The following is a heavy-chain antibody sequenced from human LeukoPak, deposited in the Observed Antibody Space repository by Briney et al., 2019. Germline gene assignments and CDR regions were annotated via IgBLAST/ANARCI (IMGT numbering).Heavy chain of an antibody. Sequence: PGGSLRLSCAASGFTLSSYAMTWVRQATGRGLEWVSSVDGGGGGTYYADSVKGRFTIFRDNSKDTLYLQMNGLRAEDTAVYFCAKQSAGSAAWYSLHYDFWGQGTLVTVSS. J-gene: IGHJ4*02. D-gene: IGHD6-13*01. CDR3: AKQSAGSAAWYSLHYDF. V-gene: IGHV3-23*01. CDR1: GFTLSSYA. CDR2: VDGGGGGT.